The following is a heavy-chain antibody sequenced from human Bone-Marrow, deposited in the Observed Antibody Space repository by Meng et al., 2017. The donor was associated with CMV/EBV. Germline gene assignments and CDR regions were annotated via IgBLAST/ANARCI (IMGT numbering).Heavy chain of an antibody. CDR1: GASITSYY. J-gene: IGHJ4*02. V-gene: IGHV4-59*01. CDR2: LHYNGRT. Sequence: SETLSPTCAVSGASITSYYWSWIRQSPGKGLEWIAYLHYNGRTNYNPSLKSRVTISIDTYRSQISLTLISVTAADTAVYRCARFDRYGDYVDFWGQGTLVTVSS. D-gene: IGHD4-17*01. CDR3: ARFDRYGDYVDF.